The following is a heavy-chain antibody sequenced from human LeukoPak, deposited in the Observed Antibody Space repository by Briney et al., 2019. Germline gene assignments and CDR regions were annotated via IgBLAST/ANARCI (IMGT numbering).Heavy chain of an antibody. CDR2: IKQDGSEK. Sequence: GGSLRLSCTASGFTFRDYYMSWIRQAPGKGLEWVANIKQDGSEKYYVDSVKGRFTISRDNAKNSLYLQMNSLRAEDTAVYYCARARLVGSGSYWAFDYWGQGTLVTVSS. J-gene: IGHJ4*02. D-gene: IGHD3-10*01. V-gene: IGHV3-7*03. CDR3: ARARLVGSGSYWAFDY. CDR1: GFTFRDYY.